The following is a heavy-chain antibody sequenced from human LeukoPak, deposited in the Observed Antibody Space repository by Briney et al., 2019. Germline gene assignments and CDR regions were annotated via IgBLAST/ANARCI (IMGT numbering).Heavy chain of an antibody. V-gene: IGHV3-43*02. CDR2: ISGDGGST. CDR1: GFTFDDYA. D-gene: IGHD3-22*01. CDR3: AKDRGYYDSSGCLDY. J-gene: IGHJ4*02. Sequence: GGSLRLSCAASGFTFDDYAMHWVRHAPGKGLEWVSLISGDGGSTYYADSVKGRFTISRDNSKNSLYLQMNSLRTEDTALYYCAKDRGYYDSSGCLDYWGQGTLVTVSS.